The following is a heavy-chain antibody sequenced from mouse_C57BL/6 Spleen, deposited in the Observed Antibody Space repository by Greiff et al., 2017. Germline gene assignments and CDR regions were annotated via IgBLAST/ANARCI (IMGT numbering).Heavy chain of an antibody. CDR2: INPGSGGT. Sequence: QVQLQQSGAELVRPGTSVKVSCKASGYAFTNYLIEWVKQRPGQGLEWIGVINPGSGGTNYNEKFKGKATLTADKSSSTAYMQLSSLTSEDSAVYFCARGGGDGNYFDYWGQGTTLTVSS. J-gene: IGHJ2*01. CDR3: ARGGGDGNYFDY. CDR1: GYAFTNYL. D-gene: IGHD2-3*01. V-gene: IGHV1-54*01.